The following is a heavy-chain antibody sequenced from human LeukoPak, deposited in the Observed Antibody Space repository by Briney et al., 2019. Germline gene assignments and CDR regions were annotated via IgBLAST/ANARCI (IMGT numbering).Heavy chain of an antibody. CDR1: GASFNYYY. V-gene: IGHV4-4*07. J-gene: IGHJ4*02. CDR3: ARDHCDDAACYPFDR. D-gene: IGHD2-21*01. Sequence: PSETLSLTCTVSGASFNYYYWSWIRQPAGKGLEWIGRVYLGGSTNYNPSLKSRVMMSLDKANNQFSLRLSSVTAADTATYYCARDHCDDAACYPFDRWGQGTLVTVSS. CDR2: VYLGGST.